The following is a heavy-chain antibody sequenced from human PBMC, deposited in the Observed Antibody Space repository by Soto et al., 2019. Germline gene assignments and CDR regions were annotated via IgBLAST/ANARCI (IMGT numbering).Heavy chain of an antibody. D-gene: IGHD1-1*01. CDR3: AKNELSYGGHSFDV. J-gene: IGHJ3*01. CDR2: LNDDGGGT. V-gene: IGHV3-23*01. Sequence: GGSLRLSCVASGFRFSGYAMSWVRQAPGQGLEWVSALNDDGGGTNYADSVKGRFTVSRDNSKDTLYLHMNSLRADDTAVYYCAKNELSYGGHSFDVWGRGTKVTVSS. CDR1: GFRFSGYA.